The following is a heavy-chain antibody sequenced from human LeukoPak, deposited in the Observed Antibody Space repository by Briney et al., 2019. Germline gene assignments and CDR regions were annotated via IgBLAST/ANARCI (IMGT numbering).Heavy chain of an antibody. CDR1: GYTFTGYY. J-gene: IGHJ6*03. CDR3: AKGVDYYGSGGSFLYYYYYMDV. Sequence: ASVKVSCKASGYTFTGYYMHWVRQAPGQGLEWMGWINPNSGGTNYAQKFQGRVTMTRDTSISTAYMELSRLRSDDTAVYYCAKGVDYYGSGGSFLYYYYYMDVWGKGTTVTISS. V-gene: IGHV1-2*02. CDR2: INPNSGGT. D-gene: IGHD3-10*01.